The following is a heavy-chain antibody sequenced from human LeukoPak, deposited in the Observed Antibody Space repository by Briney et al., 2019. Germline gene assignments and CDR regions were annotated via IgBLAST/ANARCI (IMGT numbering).Heavy chain of an antibody. J-gene: IGHJ3*02. D-gene: IGHD3-3*01. Sequence: SETLSLTCTVSGGSISSGGYYWSWIRQLPGKGLEWIAYVYYDGSTYYNPSLKSRITISLDTSKNQFSLKLSSVTAADTAVYYCASPSVLRFLEWSYPDAFDIWGQGTMVTVSS. CDR1: GGSISSGGYY. CDR2: VYYDGST. V-gene: IGHV4-31*03. CDR3: ASPSVLRFLEWSYPDAFDI.